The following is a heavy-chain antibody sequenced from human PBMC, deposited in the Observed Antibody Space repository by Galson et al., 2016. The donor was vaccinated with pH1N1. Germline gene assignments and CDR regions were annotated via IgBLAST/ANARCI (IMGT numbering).Heavy chain of an antibody. J-gene: IGHJ4*02. CDR1: EFTFDDYA. D-gene: IGHD6-13*01. CDR3: ANERYITTWSRGPFDS. CDR2: ISWHSAMV. Sequence: SLRLSCAASEFTFDDYAMHWVRQAPGKGLEWVSGISWHSAMVGYADSVKGRFTISRDNAKKSLFLQMNSLRTEDTAFYYCANERYITTWSRGPFDSWGQGTLVTVSS. V-gene: IGHV3-9*01.